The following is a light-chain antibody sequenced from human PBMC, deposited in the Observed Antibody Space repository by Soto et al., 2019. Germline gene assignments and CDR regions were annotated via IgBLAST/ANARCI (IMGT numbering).Light chain of an antibody. CDR3: QQYNSYPYT. V-gene: IGKV1-5*03. Sequence: DIQMTQSPSTLSASVGDRVTITCRASQSVNGWLAWYQQKPGKDPKLLICKASSLESGVPSRFSGSGSGTEFTLTISSLQPDDFATYYCQQYNSYPYTFAKGTKLEI. J-gene: IGKJ2*01. CDR2: KAS. CDR1: QSVNGW.